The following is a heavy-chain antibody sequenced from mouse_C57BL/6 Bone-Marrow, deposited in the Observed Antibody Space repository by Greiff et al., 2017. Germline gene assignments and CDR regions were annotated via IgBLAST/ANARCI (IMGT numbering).Heavy chain of an antibody. D-gene: IGHD1-1*01. Sequence: QVQLQQSGAELARPGASVKLSCKASGYTFTSYGISWVKQRTGQGLEWIGEIYPRSGNTYYNEKFKGKATLTSDKSSSTAYMELRSLTSEDSAVYFCAGIRGPVPYYFDYWGQGTTLTVSS. V-gene: IGHV1-81*01. CDR2: IYPRSGNT. J-gene: IGHJ2*01. CDR3: AGIRGPVPYYFDY. CDR1: GYTFTSYG.